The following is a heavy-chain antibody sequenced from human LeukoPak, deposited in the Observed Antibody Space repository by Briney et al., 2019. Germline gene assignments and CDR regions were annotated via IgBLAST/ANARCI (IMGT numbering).Heavy chain of an antibody. J-gene: IGHJ5*02. V-gene: IGHV7-4-1*02. CDR1: GYTFSNYA. Sequence: ASVKVSCKASGYTFSNYAMNWVRQAPGQGLEWMGWINTNTGNPTYAQGFTGRFVFSLDTSVSTAYLQISSLKAEDTAVYYCGRGLLTGYNWFDPWGQGALVTVSS. CDR3: GRGLLTGYNWFDP. D-gene: IGHD7-27*01. CDR2: INTNTGNP.